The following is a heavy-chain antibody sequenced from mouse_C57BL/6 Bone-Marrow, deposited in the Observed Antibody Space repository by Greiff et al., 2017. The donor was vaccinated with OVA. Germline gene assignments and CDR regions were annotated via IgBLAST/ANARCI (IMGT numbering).Heavy chain of an antibody. CDR2: IDPENGDT. J-gene: IGHJ2*01. D-gene: IGHD1-1*01. V-gene: IGHV14-4*01. CDR3: TLPDYYGGSYFDN. CDR1: GFNIKDDY. Sequence: VQLQQSGAELVRPGASVKLSCTASGFNIKDDYMHWVKQRPEQGLEWIGWIDPENGDTEYASKFQGKATITADTSTNTAYLQLSSLTSEDTAVYYCTLPDYYGGSYFDNWGQGTTLTVSS.